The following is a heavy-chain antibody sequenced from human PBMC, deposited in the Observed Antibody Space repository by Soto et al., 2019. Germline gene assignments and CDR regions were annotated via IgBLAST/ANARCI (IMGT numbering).Heavy chain of an antibody. V-gene: IGHV1-69*13. J-gene: IGHJ5*02. CDR2: IIPIFGTA. D-gene: IGHD2-2*02. Sequence: SVKVSCKASGGTFSSYAISWVRQAPGQGLEWMGGIIPIFGTANHAQKFQGRVTITADESTSTAYMELSSLRSEDTAVYYCAREGRKNQLLYNWFDPWGQGTLVTVSS. CDR3: AREGRKNQLLYNWFDP. CDR1: GGTFSSYA.